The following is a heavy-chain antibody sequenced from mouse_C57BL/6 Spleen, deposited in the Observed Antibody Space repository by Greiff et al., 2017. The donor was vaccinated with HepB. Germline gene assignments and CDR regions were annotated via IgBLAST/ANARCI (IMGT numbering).Heavy chain of an antibody. V-gene: IGHV5-17*01. CDR1: GFTFSDYG. Sequence: EVQRVESGGGLVKPGGSLKLSCAASGFTFSDYGMHWVRQAPEKGLEWVAYISSGSSTIYYADTVKGRFTISRDNAKNTLFLQMTSLRSEDTAMYYCAREDYSNGSYYFDYWGQGTTLTVSS. CDR3: AREDYSNGSYYFDY. D-gene: IGHD2-5*01. CDR2: ISSGSSTI. J-gene: IGHJ2*01.